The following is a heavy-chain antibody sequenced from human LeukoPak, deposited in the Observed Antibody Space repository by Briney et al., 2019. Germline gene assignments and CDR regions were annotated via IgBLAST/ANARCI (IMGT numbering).Heavy chain of an antibody. D-gene: IGHD1-26*01. CDR1: GYTLTELP. J-gene: IGHJ4*02. V-gene: IGHV1-24*01. CDR3: ATDLIVGPTTDLDY. Sequence: ASVKVSCKVSGYTLTELPIHWVRQAPGKGLEWMGGFDPKDGGTIYAQNFQGRVTLTEDTSTDTAYMELSGLRSEDTAVYYCATDLIVGPTTDLDYWGQGTLVTVSS. CDR2: FDPKDGGT.